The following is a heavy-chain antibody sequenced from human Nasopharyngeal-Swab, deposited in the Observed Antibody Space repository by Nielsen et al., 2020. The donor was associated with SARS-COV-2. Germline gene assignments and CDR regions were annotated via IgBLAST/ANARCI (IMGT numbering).Heavy chain of an antibody. J-gene: IGHJ4*02. CDR1: GFTFSSYW. D-gene: IGHD6-13*01. CDR2: VKSDGSSP. V-gene: IGHV3-74*01. Sequence: RLSCAASGFTFSSYWMHWVRQAPGKGLVWVSRVKSDGSSPGYADSVKGRFTVSRDNAKNTLYLQLNSLTADDSAMYYCARGGAAGLYYFDSWGRGTLVTVSS. CDR3: ARGGAAGLYYFDS.